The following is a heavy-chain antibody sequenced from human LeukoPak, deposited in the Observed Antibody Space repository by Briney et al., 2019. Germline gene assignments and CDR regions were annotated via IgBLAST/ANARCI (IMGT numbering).Heavy chain of an antibody. CDR3: ARHTNYYGSSGYPTYYMDV. CDR1: GGSISSYY. V-gene: IGHV4-59*08. Sequence: SETLSLTCTVSGGSISSYYWSWIRQPPGKGLEWIGDIYYSGSTNYNPSLKSRVTISVDTSKNQFSLKLSSVTAADTAVYYCARHTNYYGSSGYPTYYMDVWGKGTTVTVSS. CDR2: IYYSGST. J-gene: IGHJ6*03. D-gene: IGHD3-22*01.